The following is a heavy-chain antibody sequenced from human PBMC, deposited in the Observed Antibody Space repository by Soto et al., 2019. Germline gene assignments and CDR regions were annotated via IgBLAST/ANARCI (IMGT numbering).Heavy chain of an antibody. V-gene: IGHV3-30*04. CDR1: GFTSSSYF. CDR2: ISYDGSNK. Sequence: QVQLVESEGGVVQPGRSLRLSCVASGFTSSSYFMHGVRQAPGKGQEWVALISYDGSNKHYADSVKRRFTISRDNSKNTLYLQMNSLRGDDTAVYSCARGDPYYGMDVWGQGNTVTVSS. J-gene: IGHJ6*02. CDR3: ARGDPYYGMDV.